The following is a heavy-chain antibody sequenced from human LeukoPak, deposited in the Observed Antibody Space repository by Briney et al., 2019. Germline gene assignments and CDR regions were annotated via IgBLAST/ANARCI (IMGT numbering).Heavy chain of an antibody. CDR2: INPTSGGT. V-gene: IGHV1-2*02. J-gene: IGHJ4*02. Sequence: ASVTVSCTASGYTFIGYYLHWVRQAPGQGLEWMGWINPTSGGTNYAQKFQDRVTMTRDTSINTAYMELSRLTSDDTAVYYCARLVGLSTTASYWGQGTLVIVSS. CDR1: GYTFIGYY. CDR3: ARLVGLSTTASY. D-gene: IGHD5/OR15-5a*01.